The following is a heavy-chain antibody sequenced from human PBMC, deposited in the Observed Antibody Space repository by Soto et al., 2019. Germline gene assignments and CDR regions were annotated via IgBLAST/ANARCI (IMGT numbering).Heavy chain of an antibody. V-gene: IGHV1-8*01. J-gene: IGHJ6*02. CDR1: GYTFTSYD. CDR2: MNPNSGNT. CDR3: AREKASYGMDV. Sequence: QVQLVQSGAEVKKPGDSVKISCKASGYTFTSYDINWVRQATGQGLEWMGWMNPNSGNTGYAQKFQGRVTMTRNTSISTAYMELSSQRSEVTAVYYCAREKASYGMDVWGQGTTVTVSS.